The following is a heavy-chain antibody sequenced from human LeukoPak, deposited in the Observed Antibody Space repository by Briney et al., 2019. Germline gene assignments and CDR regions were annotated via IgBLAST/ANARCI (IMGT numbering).Heavy chain of an antibody. CDR2: ISSDGTTT. D-gene: IGHD2-15*01. J-gene: IGHJ4*02. Sequence: GGSLRLSCAVSGFTFSNDWMHWVRRAPGKGLVWVSRISSDGTTTNYADCVKGRFTISRDNAKNTLYLQMDSLRAEDTAVYYCAGRWSFDYWGQGTLVTVSS. CDR1: GFTFSNDW. CDR3: AGRWSFDY. V-gene: IGHV3-74*01.